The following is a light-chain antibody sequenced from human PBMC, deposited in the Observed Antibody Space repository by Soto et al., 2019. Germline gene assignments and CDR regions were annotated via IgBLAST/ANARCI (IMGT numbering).Light chain of an antibody. J-gene: IGKJ4*01. CDR2: CAS. CDR1: QSINNY. Sequence: DIQMTQSPSSLSASVGDRVTITCRASQSINNYLSWYPQKPGKAPNLLIFCASTLQSGVPSRFSGSGSGTDFTLTISSLQPEDFATYYCLQSYRTPLTFGGGTKVEIK. V-gene: IGKV1-39*01. CDR3: LQSYRTPLT.